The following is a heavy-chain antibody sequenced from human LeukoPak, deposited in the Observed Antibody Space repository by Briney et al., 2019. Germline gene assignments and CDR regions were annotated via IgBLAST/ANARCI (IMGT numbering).Heavy chain of an antibody. CDR3: ARRVSGYLTKRYYFDY. CDR1: GGSFSGYY. Sequence: SETLSLTCAVYGGSFSGYYWSWIRQPPGKELEWIGEINHSGSTNYNPSLKSRVTISVDTSKNQFSLQLSSVTAADTAVYYCARRVSGYLTKRYYFDYWGQGTLVTVSS. CDR2: INHSGST. D-gene: IGHD3-10*01. V-gene: IGHV4-34*01. J-gene: IGHJ4*02.